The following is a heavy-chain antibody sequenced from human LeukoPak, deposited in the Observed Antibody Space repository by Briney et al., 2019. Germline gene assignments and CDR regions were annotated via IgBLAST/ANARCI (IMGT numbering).Heavy chain of an antibody. CDR2: IIPIFGTA. D-gene: IGHD5-24*01. V-gene: IGHV1-69*05. Sequence: SVKVSCRASGGTFSSYAISWVRQAPGQGLEWMGVIIPIFGTANYAQKFQGRVTITTDESTSTAYMELSSLRSEDTAVYYCAREAVEMATGPLDYWGQGTLVTVSS. J-gene: IGHJ4*02. CDR1: GGTFSSYA. CDR3: AREAVEMATGPLDY.